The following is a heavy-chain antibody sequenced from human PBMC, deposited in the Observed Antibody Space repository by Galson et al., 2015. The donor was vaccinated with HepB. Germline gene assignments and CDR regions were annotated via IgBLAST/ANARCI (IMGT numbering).Heavy chain of an antibody. CDR3: TRQLSGRLGY. CDR1: GFTFSGSA. J-gene: IGHJ4*02. D-gene: IGHD6-19*01. CDR2: IRSKANSYAT. Sequence: SLRLSCAASGFTFSGSAMYWVRQASGKGLEWVGRIRSKANSYATAYAASVKGRFTISRDDSKNTAYLQMNSLKTEDTAVYYCTRQLSGRLGYWGQGTLVTVSS. V-gene: IGHV3-73*01.